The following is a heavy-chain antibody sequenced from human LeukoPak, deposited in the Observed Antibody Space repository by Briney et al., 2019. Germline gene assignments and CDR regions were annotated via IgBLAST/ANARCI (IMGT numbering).Heavy chain of an antibody. J-gene: IGHJ4*02. CDR2: IFYSGST. V-gene: IGHV4-39*01. D-gene: IGHD3-3*01. CDR1: GGSINSSRYY. CDR3: ASHQENRXIFXVXXPXDF. Sequence: PSETLSLTCTVSGGSINSSRYYWGWIRQPPGKGLEWIGNIFYSGSTYYNPSLKSRVTISVDTSKNQFSLRLSSVTAADTAVYYCASHQENRXIFXVXXPXDFWGQGAXVTVSS.